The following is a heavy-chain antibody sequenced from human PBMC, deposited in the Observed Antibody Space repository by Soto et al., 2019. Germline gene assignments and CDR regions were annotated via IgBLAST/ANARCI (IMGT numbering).Heavy chain of an antibody. CDR1: GYTFTSYG. CDR2: ISAYNGNT. J-gene: IGHJ4*02. V-gene: IGHV1-18*01. CDR3: ARVFGGSYVGLGEEYYFDY. Sequence: ASVKVSCKASGYTFTSYGISWVRQAPGQGLEWIGWISAYNGNTNYAQKLQGRVTMTTDTSTSTAYMELRSLRSDDTAVYYCARVFGGSYVGLGEEYYFDYWGQGTLVTVSS. D-gene: IGHD1-26*01.